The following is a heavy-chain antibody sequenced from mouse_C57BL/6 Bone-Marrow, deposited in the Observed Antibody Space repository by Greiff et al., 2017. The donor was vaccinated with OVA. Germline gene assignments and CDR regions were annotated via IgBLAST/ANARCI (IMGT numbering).Heavy chain of an antibody. CDR1: GYTFTGYW. Sequence: VQLQQSGAELMKPGASVKLSCKATGYTFTGYWIEWVKQRPGHGLEWIGEILPGSGSTNYNEKFKGKATFTADTSSNAAYMRRSSPTTEDAAIYYSARVWAYDYDYYFDYWGQGTTLTVSS. CDR2: ILPGSGST. V-gene: IGHV1-9*01. D-gene: IGHD2-4*01. CDR3: ARVWAYDYDYYFDY. J-gene: IGHJ2*01.